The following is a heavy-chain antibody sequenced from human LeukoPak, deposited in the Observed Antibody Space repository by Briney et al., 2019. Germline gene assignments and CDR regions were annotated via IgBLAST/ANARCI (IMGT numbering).Heavy chain of an antibody. D-gene: IGHD2-2*02. Sequence: GESLKISCEASGYSFTSYWSGWVRQMPGKGLEGMGIIYPGDSDTRYTPSIQGQVTISADKSISTAYLQWSSLKASDTAMYYCARTYCSSTSCYRKNYDFWSGYTSENWFDPWGQGTLVTVSS. V-gene: IGHV5-51*01. CDR1: GYSFTSYW. CDR3: ARTYCSSTSCYRKNYDFWSGYTSENWFDP. J-gene: IGHJ5*02. CDR2: IYPGDSDT.